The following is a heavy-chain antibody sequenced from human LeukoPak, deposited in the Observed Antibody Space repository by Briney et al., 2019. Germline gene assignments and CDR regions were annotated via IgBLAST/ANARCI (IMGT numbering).Heavy chain of an antibody. D-gene: IGHD3-10*01. CDR2: IYYSGST. V-gene: IGHV4-59*01. J-gene: IGHJ4*02. CDR3: ARFISWGGFDY. Sequence: SETLSLTCTVSGGSISSYYWSWIRQPPGKGLEWIGYIYYSGSTNYNPSLKSRVTISVDTSKNQFSLKLTSVTAADTAVYYCARFISWGGFDYWGQGTLVTVSS. CDR1: GGSISSYY.